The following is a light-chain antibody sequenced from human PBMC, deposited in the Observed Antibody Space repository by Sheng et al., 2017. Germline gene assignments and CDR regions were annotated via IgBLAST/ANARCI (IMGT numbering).Light chain of an antibody. CDR1: TSNIGEGYD. CDR3: QSFDSRPNAKWV. J-gene: IGLJ3*02. CDR2: GNT. V-gene: IGLV1-40*01. Sequence: QSVLTQPPSVSGAPGQRVTISCTGNTSNIGEGYDVHWYQRLPGAGPTLLIFGNTKRPSGVPDRFSASTSGTSASLAITGLQAEDEADYYCQSFDSRPNAKWVFGGGTRLTVL.